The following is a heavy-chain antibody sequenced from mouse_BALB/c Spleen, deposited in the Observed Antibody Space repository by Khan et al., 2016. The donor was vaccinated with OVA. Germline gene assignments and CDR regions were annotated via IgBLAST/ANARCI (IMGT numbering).Heavy chain of an antibody. CDR3: TRSDGYYGYFDV. D-gene: IGHD2-3*01. CDR2: IDPETGGT. Sequence: QVQLKESGAELVRPGASVTLSCKASGYTFTDYEMHWVKQTPVHGLEWIGAIDPETGGTAYNQKFKGKATLTADKSSSTAYMELRSLTSEDSAVYYCTRSDGYYGYFDVWGAGPRSPSPQ. J-gene: IGHJ1*01. V-gene: IGHV1-15*01. CDR1: GYTFTDYE.